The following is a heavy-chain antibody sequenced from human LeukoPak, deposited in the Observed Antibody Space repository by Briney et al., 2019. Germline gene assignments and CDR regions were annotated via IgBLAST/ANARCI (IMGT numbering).Heavy chain of an antibody. CDR2: IYSSGSR. J-gene: IGHJ4*02. CDR3: GRSSCSGATCHGDGFDY. Sequence: ASXXTFSSKYMSWGRQAPGKGLEWGSVIYSSGSRYYSDSVKGRLTIFRDNCKNKLYLQMMSLRAEDTGVYCCGRSSCSGATCHGDGFDYWLQATLLTVSS. CDR1: XXTFSSKY. V-gene: IGHV3-53*05. D-gene: IGHD2-15*01.